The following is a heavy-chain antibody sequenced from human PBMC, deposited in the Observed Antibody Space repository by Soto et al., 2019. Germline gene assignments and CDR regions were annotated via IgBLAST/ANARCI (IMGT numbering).Heavy chain of an antibody. V-gene: IGHV3-30*18. CDR1: GFTFSSYG. CDR2: ISYDGSNE. J-gene: IGHJ4*02. CDR3: VKDASQYCSGGNCHFDC. D-gene: IGHD2-15*01. Sequence: QVQLVESGGGVVQPGRSLRLSCAASGFTFSSYGMHWVRQAPGKGLEWVAVISYDGSNEYYADSVKGRFTISRDNSKDTLYLQMNSLRAEDTAVYYCVKDASQYCSGGNCHFDCWGQGTLVTVSS.